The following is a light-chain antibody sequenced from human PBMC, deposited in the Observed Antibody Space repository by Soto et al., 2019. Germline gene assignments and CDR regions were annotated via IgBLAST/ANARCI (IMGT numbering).Light chain of an antibody. CDR3: QQYGSSSWT. V-gene: IGKV3-20*01. CDR2: GAS. CDR1: QSVSRSY. J-gene: IGKJ1*01. Sequence: EIVLTQSPGTLSLSPGERATLSCRASQSVSRSYLAWYQQKPGQAPRLLIYGASSRDTGIPDRFSGSGSGTDFTLTISRLEPEDFAVYYCQQYGSSSWTFGQGTKVEIK.